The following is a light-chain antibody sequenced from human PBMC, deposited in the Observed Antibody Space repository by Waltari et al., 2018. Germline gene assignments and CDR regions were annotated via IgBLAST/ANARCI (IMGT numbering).Light chain of an antibody. CDR1: QSIGRW. CDR3: QQYKTFWLT. V-gene: IGKV1-5*03. Sequence: DIQMTQSPSTLSASVGDRVTITCRASQSIGRWLARYQQKPGKAPKLLVYKASSLERGVPSRFSGSGSETEFTLTISSLQPEDFATYYCQQYKTFWLTFGGGTKVDIK. J-gene: IGKJ4*01. CDR2: KAS.